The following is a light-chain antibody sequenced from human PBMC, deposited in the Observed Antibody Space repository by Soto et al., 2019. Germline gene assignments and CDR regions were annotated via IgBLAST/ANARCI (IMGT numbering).Light chain of an antibody. Sequence: QSVLTQPPSVSGAPGRTVTISCTGSDSNIGADFNVHWYQHLPGSAPKLLIYSNNRRPSGVPDRFSGSQSGSSASLAISGLQAEDEGDYYCQSCDSGLTDSYVFGTGTKLTVL. CDR2: SNN. CDR3: QSCDSGLTDSYV. J-gene: IGLJ1*01. V-gene: IGLV1-40*01. CDR1: DSNIGADFN.